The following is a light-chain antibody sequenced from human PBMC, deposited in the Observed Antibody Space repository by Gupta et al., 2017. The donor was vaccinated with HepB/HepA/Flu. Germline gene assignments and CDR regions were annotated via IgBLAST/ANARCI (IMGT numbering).Light chain of an antibody. CDR2: EVS. V-gene: IGKV2D-29*02. Sequence: DLVVTQNPLSLSVTPGQPASIYCRSSQNRRQSEGRTYLYWYLQKPGQSLQRLICEVSNRGAGVADRFSGSRGGKNVALKISSGEQEEVGGYYFRQSIHYSMCIFGQGTKLEIK. CDR3: RQSIHYSMCI. CDR1: QNRRQSEGRTY. J-gene: IGKJ2*04.